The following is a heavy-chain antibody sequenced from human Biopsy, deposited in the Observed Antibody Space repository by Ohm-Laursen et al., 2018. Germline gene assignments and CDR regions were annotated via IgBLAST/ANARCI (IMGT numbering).Heavy chain of an antibody. CDR1: RFSICNYY. CDR3: ARDSRGGHLNTTLITGKSLDS. V-gene: IGHV4-59*01. Sequence: SLTLSFTCTVSRFSICNYYWTWIPPSPGLGLESIVYIYYTGSTYSNPSVRSRVTISVDTSKNQFLLKLNSVTAADTAVYFCARDSRGGHLNTTLITGKSLDSWGQGILVTVSS. CDR2: IYYTGST. D-gene: IGHD3-16*01. J-gene: IGHJ4*02.